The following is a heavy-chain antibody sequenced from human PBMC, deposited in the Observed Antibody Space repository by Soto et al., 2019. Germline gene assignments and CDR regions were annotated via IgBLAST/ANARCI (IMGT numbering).Heavy chain of an antibody. CDR1: GYTFISYG. D-gene: IGHD3-22*01. Sequence: QVQLVQSGAEVKKPGASVKVSCKASGYTFISYGISWVRQAPGQGLEWMGWISTFNGKTNYAQNVQGSVTMTTDTSTTTAYMELRSLKSDDAAVYYCARDRVPKSSGYFPFDYWGQGTLVTVSS. V-gene: IGHV1-18*01. J-gene: IGHJ4*02. CDR3: ARDRVPKSSGYFPFDY. CDR2: ISTFNGKT.